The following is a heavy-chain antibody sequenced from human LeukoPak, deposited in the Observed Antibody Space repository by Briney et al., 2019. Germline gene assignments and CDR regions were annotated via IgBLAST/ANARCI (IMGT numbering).Heavy chain of an antibody. CDR1: GGSFSDYS. J-gene: IGHJ5*02. D-gene: IGHD5-12*01. CDR2: IIAILDTA. CDR3: VRSGYDYDWFDT. V-gene: IGHV1-69*08. Sequence: SVKVSCKASGGSFSDYSISWVRQAPGQGLEWMGRIIAILDTAHYAQKFQGRFTITADKSTTTVYMELSSLRSDDTAVYYCVRSGYDYDWFDTWGQGTLVTVSS.